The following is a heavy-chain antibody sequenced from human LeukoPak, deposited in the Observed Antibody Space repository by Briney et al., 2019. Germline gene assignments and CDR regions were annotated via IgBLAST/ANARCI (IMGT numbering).Heavy chain of an antibody. V-gene: IGHV3-7*01. J-gene: IGHJ4*02. CDR3: ASPATNGWDFDY. D-gene: IGHD6-19*01. Sequence: GGSLRLSCAASGFTFGTHWMSWGRQAPGQGLHLVANIKQDESEKYYVDSVKGRFTISRDNAKNSVYLQMNSLRAEDTAVYYCASPATNGWDFDYWGQGTLVTVSS. CDR1: GFTFGTHW. CDR2: IKQDESEK.